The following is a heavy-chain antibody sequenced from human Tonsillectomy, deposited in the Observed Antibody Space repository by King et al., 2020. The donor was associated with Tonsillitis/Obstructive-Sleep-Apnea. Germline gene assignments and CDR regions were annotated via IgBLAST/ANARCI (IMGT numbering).Heavy chain of an antibody. CDR2: IYWDDDE. D-gene: IGHD4-17*01. V-gene: IGHV2-5*02. J-gene: IGHJ4*02. CDR3: AHRRATVTTDYLDY. CDR1: GFSLTTSGVG. Sequence: TLKESGPTLVKPTQTLTLTCTFSGFSLTTSGVGVGWIRQPPGEALEWLALIYWDDDERYSPSLKSRLTITKDTSKNQVVLTMTNMDPVDTATYYCAHRRATVTTDYLDYWGQGTLVTVSS.